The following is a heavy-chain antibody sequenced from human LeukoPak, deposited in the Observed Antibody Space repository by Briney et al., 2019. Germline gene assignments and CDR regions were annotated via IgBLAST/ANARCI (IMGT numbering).Heavy chain of an antibody. CDR3: ARDLGSSWFEPLDY. CDR1: GGFISSSAW. J-gene: IGHJ4*02. D-gene: IGHD6-13*01. CDR2: VYHSGST. Sequence: SETLSLTCAVSGGFISSSAWWSWVRQPPGKGLEWIGEVYHSGSTNYNSFLKSRVTISVDKSKNQFSLKLTSATAADTAVYYCARDLGSSWFEPLDYWGQGILVIVSS. V-gene: IGHV4-4*02.